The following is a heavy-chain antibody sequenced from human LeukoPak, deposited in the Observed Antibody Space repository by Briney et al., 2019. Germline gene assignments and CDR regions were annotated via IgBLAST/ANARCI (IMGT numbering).Heavy chain of an antibody. CDR1: GYTFSDFS. Sequence: GGSLRLSCAASGYTFSDFSANWVRQAPGKGLEWVSSISVRSNYRYYADSVRGRFTISRDDARDSLFLQMNSLRAEDTAAYFCVRLRRNNDRSGYYYYYDYWGQGTLVTVSS. CDR2: ISVRSNYR. D-gene: IGHD3-22*01. CDR3: VRLRRNNDRSGYYYYYDY. V-gene: IGHV3-21*01. J-gene: IGHJ4*02.